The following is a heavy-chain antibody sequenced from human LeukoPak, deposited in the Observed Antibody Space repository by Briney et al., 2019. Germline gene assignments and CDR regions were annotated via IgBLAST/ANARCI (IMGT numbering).Heavy chain of an antibody. Sequence: GGSLRLSCAASGFTVSSNYMSWVRQAPGKGLEWVSVIYSGGSTYYADSVKGRFTISRDNAKNSLYLQMNSLRAEDTAVYYCARDMDDSSGYYRYYFDYWGQGTLVTVSS. V-gene: IGHV3-66*01. CDR3: ARDMDDSSGYYRYYFDY. J-gene: IGHJ4*02. CDR1: GFTVSSNY. D-gene: IGHD3-22*01. CDR2: IYSGGST.